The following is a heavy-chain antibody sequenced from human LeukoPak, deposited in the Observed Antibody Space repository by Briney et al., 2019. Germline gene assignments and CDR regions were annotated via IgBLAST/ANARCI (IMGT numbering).Heavy chain of an antibody. V-gene: IGHV3-33*06. Sequence: PGGSLRLSCVASGFTFSRYGMHWVRQAPGKGLEWVAVILLDGSKEFYTDSVKGRFTISRDNSKNTLYLQMNSLRAEDTAVYYCAKALRSGGYYYYYMDVWGKGTTVTVSS. CDR1: GFTFSRYG. CDR2: ILLDGSKE. D-gene: IGHD3-10*01. J-gene: IGHJ6*03. CDR3: AKALRSGGYYYYYMDV.